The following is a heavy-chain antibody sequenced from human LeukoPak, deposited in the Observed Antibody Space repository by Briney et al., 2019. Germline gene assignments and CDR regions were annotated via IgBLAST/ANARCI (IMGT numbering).Heavy chain of an antibody. J-gene: IGHJ1*01. V-gene: IGHV3-9*01. CDR1: GFTFDDYA. CDR3: AKGGRQPRLIYFQH. D-gene: IGHD1-26*01. Sequence: GGSLRLSCAASGFTFDDYAMHWVRQAPGKGLEWVSGISWNSGSIGYADSVKGRFTISRDNAKNSLYLQMNSLRAEDTALYYCAKGGRQPRLIYFQHWGQGTLVTVSS. CDR2: ISWNSGSI.